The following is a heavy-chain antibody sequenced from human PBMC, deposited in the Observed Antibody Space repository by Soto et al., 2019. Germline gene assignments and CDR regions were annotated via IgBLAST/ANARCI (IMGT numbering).Heavy chain of an antibody. CDR2: IIPIFGTA. Sequence: SVKVSCKASGGTFSSYAISWVRQAPGQGLEWMGGIIPIFGTANYAQKFQGRVTITADESTSTAYMELSSLRSEDTAVYYCAREKRFLEWPQSMDVWGQGTTVTVSS. CDR1: GGTFSSYA. V-gene: IGHV1-69*13. D-gene: IGHD3-3*01. CDR3: AREKRFLEWPQSMDV. J-gene: IGHJ6*02.